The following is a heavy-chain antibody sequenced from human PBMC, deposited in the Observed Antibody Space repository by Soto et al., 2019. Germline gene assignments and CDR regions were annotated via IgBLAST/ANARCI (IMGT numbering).Heavy chain of an antibody. CDR3: ARYNSYAIDY. Sequence: SETLSLTCTVSGTSISSYYWSWIRQPPGKGLEWIANIHYSGTTNYNPSLASRVTLSVDTSKSQFSLKMTSVTAADRAMYFCARYNSYAIDYWGRGTLVTVSS. J-gene: IGHJ4*02. CDR1: GTSISSYY. D-gene: IGHD2-8*01. V-gene: IGHV4-59*01. CDR2: IHYSGTT.